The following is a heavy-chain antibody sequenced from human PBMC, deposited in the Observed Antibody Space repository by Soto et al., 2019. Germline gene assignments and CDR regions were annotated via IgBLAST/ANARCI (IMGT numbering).Heavy chain of an antibody. J-gene: IGHJ4*02. CDR2: IYPGDSAT. D-gene: IGHD1-1*01. CDR1: GYSSTRYW. V-gene: IGHV5-51*01. Sequence: PGESLKISCKGSGYSSTRYWIGWVCQMLATGLRRVRVIYPGDSATRYSPSFQGQVTISADKSISTAYLQWSSLKASDPAMYYCARPPGPGGTTLGYWGQGTLVTVS. CDR3: ARPPGPGGTTLGY.